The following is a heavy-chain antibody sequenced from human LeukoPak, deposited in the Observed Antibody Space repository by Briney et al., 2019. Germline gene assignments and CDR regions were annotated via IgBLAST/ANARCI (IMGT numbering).Heavy chain of an antibody. Sequence: SSETLSLTCSVSGGSISLSYYYWGWIRQPPGKALEWIGSVYYSGTTSYNPSLKSRVTISVDMSKNHFSLRLSSVTAADTAMYYCARGTLYSGWSYYFDYWGQGSQVTVSS. D-gene: IGHD6-19*01. V-gene: IGHV4-39*07. CDR2: VYYSGTT. CDR1: GGSISLSYYY. J-gene: IGHJ4*02. CDR3: ARGTLYSGWSYYFDY.